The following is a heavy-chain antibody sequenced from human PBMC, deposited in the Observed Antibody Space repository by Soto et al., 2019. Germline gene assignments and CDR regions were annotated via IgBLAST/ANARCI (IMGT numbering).Heavy chain of an antibody. CDR3: AREVDYYGSGSYSDDAFDI. CDR1: GGSFSGYY. V-gene: IGHV4-34*01. CDR2: INRSGST. D-gene: IGHD3-10*01. J-gene: IGHJ3*02. Sequence: SETLSLTCAVYGGSFSGYYWSWIRQPPGKGLEWIGEINRSGSTNYNPSLKSRVTISVDTSKNQFSLKLSSVTAADTAVYYCAREVDYYGSGSYSDDAFDIWGQGTMVTVSS.